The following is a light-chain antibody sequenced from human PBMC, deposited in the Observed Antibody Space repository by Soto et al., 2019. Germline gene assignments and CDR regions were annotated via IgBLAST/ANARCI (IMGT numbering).Light chain of an antibody. J-gene: IGKJ1*01. Sequence: EIVMTQSPATLSVSPGERATLSCRASQSVSSDLAWYHQKPGQAPRLLIYGASTRATGIPARFSGSGSGTDFTLTISRLEPEDFAVYYCRQYGSSPPTFGQGTKVDI. V-gene: IGKV3-15*01. CDR3: RQYGSSPPT. CDR1: QSVSSD. CDR2: GAS.